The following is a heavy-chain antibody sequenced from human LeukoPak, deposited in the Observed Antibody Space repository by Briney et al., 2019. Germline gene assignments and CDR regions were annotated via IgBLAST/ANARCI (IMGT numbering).Heavy chain of an antibody. V-gene: IGHV4-38-2*02. CDR3: ARENWVFDY. CDR2: VYRSGTT. CDR1: GYSISSGYH. Sequence: SETLSLTCVVYGYSISSGYHWGWIRQPPGKGLEWIGSVYRSGTTYYDPSLKSRVTISVATSKNQISLKVRSVTAADTAMYYCARENWVFDYWGQGILVTVSS. J-gene: IGHJ4*02. D-gene: IGHD7-27*01.